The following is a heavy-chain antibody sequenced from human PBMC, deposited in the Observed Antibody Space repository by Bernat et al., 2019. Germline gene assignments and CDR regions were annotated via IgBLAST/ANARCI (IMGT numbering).Heavy chain of an antibody. CDR3: ARDRSGYPSDY. CDR1: GFTFSSYA. D-gene: IGHD3-22*01. Sequence: QVQLVESGGGVVQPGRSLRLSCAASGFTFSSYAMHWVRQAPGKGLEWVVVISYDGSNKYYADSVKGRFTISRDNSKNTLYLQMNSLRAEDTAVYYCARDRSGYPSDYWGQGTLVTVSS. J-gene: IGHJ4*02. CDR2: ISYDGSNK. V-gene: IGHV3-30-3*01.